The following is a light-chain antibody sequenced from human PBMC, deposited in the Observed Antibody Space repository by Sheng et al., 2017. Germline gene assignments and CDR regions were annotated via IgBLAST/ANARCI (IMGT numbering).Light chain of an antibody. Sequence: QSALTQPASVSGSPGQSITISCTGTSSDVGGYNYVSWYQQHPGKAPKLMIYDVSNRPSGVSNRFSGSKSGNTASLTISGLQAEDEADYYCSSYTSSSIVFGTGTKVTRP. V-gene: IGLV2-14*03. CDR3: SSYTSSSIV. CDR2: DVS. CDR1: SSDVGGYNY. J-gene: IGLJ1*01.